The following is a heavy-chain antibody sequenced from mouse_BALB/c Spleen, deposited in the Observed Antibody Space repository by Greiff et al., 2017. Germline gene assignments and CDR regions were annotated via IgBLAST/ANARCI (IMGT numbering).Heavy chain of an antibody. CDR2: ISYSGST. Sequence: ESGPGLVKPSQSLSLTCTVTGYSITSDYAWNWIRQFPGNKLEWMGYISYSGSTSYNPSLKSRISITRDTSKNQFFLQLNSVTTEDTATYYCAGHYYAMDYWGQGTSVTVSS. V-gene: IGHV3-2*02. CDR3: AGHYYAMDY. J-gene: IGHJ4*01. CDR1: GYSITSDYA.